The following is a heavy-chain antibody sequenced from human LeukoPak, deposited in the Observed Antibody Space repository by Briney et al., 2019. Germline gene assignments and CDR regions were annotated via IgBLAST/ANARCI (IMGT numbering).Heavy chain of an antibody. J-gene: IGHJ5*02. CDR1: GYTFTSYY. V-gene: IGHV1-46*01. D-gene: IGHD4-17*01. CDR2: INPSGGST. Sequence: ASVKVSCKASGYTFTSYYMHWVRQAPGQGLEWMGIINPSGGSTSYAQKFQGRVTMTRDMSTSTVYMELSSLRSEDTAVYYCARNSREDYGDSWFDPWGQGTLVTVSS. CDR3: ARNSREDYGDSWFDP.